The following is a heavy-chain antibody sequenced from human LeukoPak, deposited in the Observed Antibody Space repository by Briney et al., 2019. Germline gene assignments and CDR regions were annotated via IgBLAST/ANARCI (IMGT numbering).Heavy chain of an antibody. D-gene: IGHD5-24*01. Sequence: GGSLRLSCAASGFTFSSYAMSWVRQAPGKGLEWVSAISGSGGSTYYADSVKGRFTISRDNSKNTLCLQMNSLRAEDTAVYYCAKWNKRWLQLSFLDYWGQGTLVTVSS. CDR3: AKWNKRWLQLSFLDY. J-gene: IGHJ4*02. V-gene: IGHV3-23*01. CDR1: GFTFSSYA. CDR2: ISGSGGST.